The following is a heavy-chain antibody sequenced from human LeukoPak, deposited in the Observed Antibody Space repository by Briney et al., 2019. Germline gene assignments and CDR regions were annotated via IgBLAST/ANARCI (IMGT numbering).Heavy chain of an antibody. CDR3: ARVPSVHVLRFLEWLFFDY. V-gene: IGHV3-7*01. Sequence: GGSLRLSCAASGFTFSSYWMGWVRQAPGKGLEWVANIKQDGSEKYYVDSVKGRFTISRDNAKNSLYLQMNSLRAEDTAVYYCARVPSVHVLRFLEWLFFDYWGQGTLVTVSS. D-gene: IGHD3-3*01. J-gene: IGHJ4*02. CDR1: GFTFSSYW. CDR2: IKQDGSEK.